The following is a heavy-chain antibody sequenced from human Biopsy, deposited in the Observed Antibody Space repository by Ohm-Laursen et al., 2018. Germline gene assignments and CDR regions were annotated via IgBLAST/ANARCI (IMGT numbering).Heavy chain of an antibody. CDR3: ARHPTGFWFDP. Sequence: TLSLTCTVSGGSISSSTTYYWAWLRQPPGKGLEWIGSIYNTETTFYNPSPKSRVTISVDTSTNQSSLKVSSVTAADTALYFCARHPTGFWFDPWGHGTLVTVSS. CDR1: GGSISSSTTYY. CDR2: IYNTETT. V-gene: IGHV4-39*01. J-gene: IGHJ5*02.